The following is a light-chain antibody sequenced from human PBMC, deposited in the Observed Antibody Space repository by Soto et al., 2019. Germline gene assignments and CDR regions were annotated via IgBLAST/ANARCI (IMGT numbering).Light chain of an antibody. Sequence: DIHMTQSPSTLSVSVGVRVTITCRASQSISIWLAWYQQKPGKAPNLLIYKTSSLETGVPSRFSGSGSGTEFTLTIRSLQPDDFATYYCQHWNDYSWTFGQGTKVEVK. J-gene: IGKJ1*01. V-gene: IGKV1-5*03. CDR2: KTS. CDR1: QSISIW. CDR3: QHWNDYSWT.